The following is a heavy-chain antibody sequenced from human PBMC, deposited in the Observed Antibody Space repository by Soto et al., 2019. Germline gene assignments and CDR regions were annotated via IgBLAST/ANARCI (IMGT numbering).Heavy chain of an antibody. J-gene: IGHJ4*02. Sequence: QVPLVESGGGVVQPGRSLRLSCAASGFIFSNSAMHWVRQAPGKGLEWVTLISYDGSNKNYADSVKGRFTISRDNSKNTVYLQMNSVRAEDAAVYYWATDGGWTLDYWGQGTLVTVSS. D-gene: IGHD3-16*01. CDR3: ATDGGWTLDY. CDR2: ISYDGSNK. V-gene: IGHV3-30-3*01. CDR1: GFIFSNSA.